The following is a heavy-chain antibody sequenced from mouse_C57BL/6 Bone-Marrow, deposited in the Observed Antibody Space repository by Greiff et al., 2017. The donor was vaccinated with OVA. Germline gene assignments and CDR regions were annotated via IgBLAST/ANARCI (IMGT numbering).Heavy chain of an antibody. CDR3: TRPPNYFDY. CDR2: IDPENGDT. CDR1: GFNIKDDY. J-gene: IGHJ2*01. V-gene: IGHV14-4*01. Sequence: VQLQQSGAELVRPGASVKLSCTASGFNIKDDYMHWVKQRPEQGLEWIGWIDPENGDTEYASKFQGKAPITADTSSNTAYLQLSSLTSEDTAVYYCTRPPNYFDYWGQGTTLTVSS.